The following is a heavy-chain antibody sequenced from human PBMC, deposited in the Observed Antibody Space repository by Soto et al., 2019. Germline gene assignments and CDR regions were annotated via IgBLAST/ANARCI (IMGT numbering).Heavy chain of an antibody. J-gene: IGHJ5*02. CDR1: GGTFSSYA. D-gene: IGHD3-10*01. Sequence: GASVKVSCKASGGTFSSYAISWVRQAPGQGLGWMGGIIPIFGTANYAQKFQGRVTITADESTSTAYMELSSLRSEDTAVYYCAILVRGPYYQTDWFDPWGQGTLVTVSS. CDR2: IIPIFGTA. V-gene: IGHV1-69*13. CDR3: AILVRGPYYQTDWFDP.